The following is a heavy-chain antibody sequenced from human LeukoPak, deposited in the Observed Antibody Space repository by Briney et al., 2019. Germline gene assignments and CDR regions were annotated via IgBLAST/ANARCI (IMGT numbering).Heavy chain of an antibody. Sequence: PGGSLRLSCAASGFTFSSYAMSWVRQAPGKGLEWVSAISGSGGYTYYADSVKGRFTISRDNSKNTLYLQMNSLRAEDTAVYYCAYYCSSTSCYVDYWGQGTLVTVSS. CDR1: GFTFSSYA. D-gene: IGHD2-2*01. J-gene: IGHJ4*02. CDR3: AYYCSSTSCYVDY. CDR2: ISGSGGYT. V-gene: IGHV3-23*01.